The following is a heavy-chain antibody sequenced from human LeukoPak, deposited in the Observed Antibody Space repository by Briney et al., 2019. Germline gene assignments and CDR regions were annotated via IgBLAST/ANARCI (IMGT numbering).Heavy chain of an antibody. CDR3: AREWEGTVTTGDWFDP. D-gene: IGHD4-17*01. CDR2: INHSGST. V-gene: IGHV4-34*01. CDR1: GGSFSGYY. J-gene: IGHJ5*02. Sequence: SETLSLTCAVYGGSFSGYYWSWIRQPPGKGLEWIGEINHSGSTNYNPSLKSRVTISVDTSKNQFSLKLSSVTAADTAVYYCAREWEGTVTTGDWFDPWGQGTLVTVSS.